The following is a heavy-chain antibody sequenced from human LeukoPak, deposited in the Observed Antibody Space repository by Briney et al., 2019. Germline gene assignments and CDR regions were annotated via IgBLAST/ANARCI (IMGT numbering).Heavy chain of an antibody. D-gene: IGHD1-26*01. J-gene: IGHJ3*02. V-gene: IGHV1-18*01. CDR3: ARHIGSGSYHNHDAFDI. CDR2: ISAYNGNT. Sequence: ASVKVSCKASGYTFTTYAIHWVRQAPGQRLEWMGWISAYNGNTNYAQKPQGRVTMTTDTSTSTAYMELRSLGSDDTAVYYCARHIGSGSYHNHDAFDIWGQGTMVTVSS. CDR1: GYTFTTYA.